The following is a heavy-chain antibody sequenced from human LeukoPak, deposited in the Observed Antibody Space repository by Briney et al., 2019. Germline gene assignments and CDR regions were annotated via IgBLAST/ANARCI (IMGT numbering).Heavy chain of an antibody. D-gene: IGHD3-22*01. J-gene: IGHJ4*02. V-gene: IGHV3-30-3*01. CDR1: GFTFSSYA. CDR3: ARDPRPIYYYDSSGYFGNFDY. Sequence: GGSLRLSCAASGFTFSSYAMHWVRQAPGKGLEWVAVISYDGSNKYYADSVKGRFTISRDNSKNTLYLQMNSLRAEDTAVYYCARDPRPIYYYDSSGYFGNFDYWGQGTLVTVSP. CDR2: ISYDGSNK.